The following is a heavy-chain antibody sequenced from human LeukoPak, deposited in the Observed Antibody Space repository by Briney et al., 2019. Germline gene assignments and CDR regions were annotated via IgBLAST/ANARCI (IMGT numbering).Heavy chain of an antibody. V-gene: IGHV3-7*01. J-gene: IGHJ4*02. Sequence: GGSLRLSCAASGLTFSSYWMSWVRQAPGKGLEWVANIKQDGSEKYYVDSVKGRFTISRDNAKNSLYLQMNSLRAEDTAVYYCARPIFGVVIGFDYWGQGTLVTVSS. CDR3: ARPIFGVVIGFDY. D-gene: IGHD3-3*01. CDR1: GLTFSSYW. CDR2: IKQDGSEK.